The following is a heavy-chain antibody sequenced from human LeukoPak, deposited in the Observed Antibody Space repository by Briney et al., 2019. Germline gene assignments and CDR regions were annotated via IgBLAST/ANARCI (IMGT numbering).Heavy chain of an antibody. V-gene: IGHV3-30*18. CDR1: GFTFSSYG. D-gene: IGHD5-12*01. CDR2: ISYDGSNK. Sequence: GGSLRLPCAASGFTFSSYGMHWVRQAPGKGLEWVAVISYDGSNKYYADSVKGRFTISRDNSKNTLYLQMNSLRAENTAVYYCAKAPRDIVATVFFDYWGQGTLVTVSS. J-gene: IGHJ4*02. CDR3: AKAPRDIVATVFFDY.